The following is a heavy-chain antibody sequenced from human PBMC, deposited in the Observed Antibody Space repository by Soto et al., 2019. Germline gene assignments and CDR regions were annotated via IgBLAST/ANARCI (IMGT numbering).Heavy chain of an antibody. Sequence: PSETLSLTCTVSGGSISSGGYYWSWIRQHPGKGLEWIGYIYYSGSTYYNPSLKSRVTISVDTSKNQFSLKLSSVTAADTAVYYCARAGPDYYDSSGYPFDYWGQGTLVTVSS. CDR2: IYYSGST. CDR1: GGSISSGGYY. J-gene: IGHJ4*02. D-gene: IGHD3-22*01. V-gene: IGHV4-31*03. CDR3: ARAGPDYYDSSGYPFDY.